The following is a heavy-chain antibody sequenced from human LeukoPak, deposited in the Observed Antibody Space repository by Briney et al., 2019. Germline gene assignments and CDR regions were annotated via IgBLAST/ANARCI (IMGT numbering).Heavy chain of an antibody. CDR3: ARGRRNYGDYGGSRDY. D-gene: IGHD4-17*01. CDR1: GGSISSYY. V-gene: IGHV4-34*01. CDR2: INHSGST. J-gene: IGHJ4*02. Sequence: KPSETLSLTCTVSGGSISSYYWSWIRQPPGKGLEWIGEINHSGSTNYNPSLKSRVTISVDTSKNQFSLKLSSVTAADTAVYYCARGRRNYGDYGGSRDYWGQGTLVTVSS.